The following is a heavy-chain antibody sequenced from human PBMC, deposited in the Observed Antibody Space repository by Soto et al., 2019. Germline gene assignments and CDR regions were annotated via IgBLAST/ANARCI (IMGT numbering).Heavy chain of an antibody. V-gene: IGHV4-34*04. CDR2: IDHSGIT. CDR1: GASFSGFY. CDR3: ARGVSVTLAVQGGAPDKYYFDS. Sequence: SETLSLTCAVSGASFSGFYWSWIRQSPGKGLEWIGEIDHSGITNHNTALKSRATMSVDTSKNQFSLKLRSVTAADTAVYYCARGVSVTLAVQGGAPDKYYFDSLCQCPLVT. J-gene: IGHJ4*02. D-gene: IGHD1-26*01.